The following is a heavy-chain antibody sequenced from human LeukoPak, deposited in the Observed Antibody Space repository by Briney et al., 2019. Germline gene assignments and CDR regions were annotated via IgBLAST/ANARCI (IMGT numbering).Heavy chain of an antibody. CDR1: GGSISRGGYS. D-gene: IGHD3-16*02. CDR3: ARGVTSLYFDY. Sequence: SETLSLTCAVSGGSISRGGYSWSWIRQPPGKGLEWIGYIYHSGSTYYNPSLKSRVTISVDRSKNQLSLNLSSVTAADTAVYYCARGVTSLYFDYWGQGTLVTVSS. V-gene: IGHV4-30-2*01. CDR2: IYHSGST. J-gene: IGHJ4*02.